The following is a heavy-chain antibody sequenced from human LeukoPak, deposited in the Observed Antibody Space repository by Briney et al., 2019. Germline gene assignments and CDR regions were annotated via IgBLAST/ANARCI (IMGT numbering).Heavy chain of an antibody. CDR1: GYTVTGHY. V-gene: IGHV1-2*02. J-gene: IGHJ4*02. CDR3: AKDAYSGFSSSYNMDS. CDR2: INPNSGVT. Sequence: ASVKVSCKASGYTVTGHYLHWVRQAPGQGLEWMGWINPNSGVTNYAQKFQGRVTMTRHTSINTAYMELHSLTSDDTAMYYCAKDAYSGFSSSYNMDSWGQGTLVTVSS. D-gene: IGHD5-18*01.